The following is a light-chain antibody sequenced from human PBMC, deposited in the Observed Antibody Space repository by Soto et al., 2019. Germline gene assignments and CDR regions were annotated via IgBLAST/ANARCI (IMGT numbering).Light chain of an antibody. J-gene: IGLJ1*01. Sequence: QSALTQPPSASGSPGQSVTISCTGTSSDVGGYNYVSWYQQHPGKAPKLMIYAVSTRTSGVSNRFSGSKSGNTASLTISGLQAEDEADYYCSSHNPIGTLQIFGPGTKLTVL. CDR3: SSHNPIGTLQI. CDR1: SSDVGGYNY. CDR2: AVS. V-gene: IGLV2-14*01.